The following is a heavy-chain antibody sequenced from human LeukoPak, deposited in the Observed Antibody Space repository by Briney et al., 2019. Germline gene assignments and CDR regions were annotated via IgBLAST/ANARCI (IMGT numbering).Heavy chain of an antibody. Sequence: GASVKVSCKASGYTFTSYYMHWVRQAPGQGLEWMGIINPSGGSTKYAQKFQGRVTMTRDMSTSTVYMELSSLRSEDTAVYYCASSPVLLWFGEMIDYWGQGTLVTVSS. V-gene: IGHV1-46*01. CDR2: INPSGGST. D-gene: IGHD3-10*01. CDR1: GYTFTSYY. J-gene: IGHJ4*02. CDR3: ASSPVLLWFGEMIDY.